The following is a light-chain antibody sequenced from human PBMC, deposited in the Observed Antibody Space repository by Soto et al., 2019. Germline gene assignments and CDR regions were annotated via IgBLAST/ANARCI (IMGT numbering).Light chain of an antibody. CDR2: AAS. V-gene: IGKV1-8*01. CDR1: QGISRY. J-gene: IGKJ3*01. Sequence: AIRMTQSPSSLSASTGDRITITCRASQGISRYLAWYQQKPGKAPQLLIYAASTLQSGVPSRFSGSGSGTDFTLTISSLQSEDFATYYCQQYYGYPLTFGPGTKVIS. CDR3: QQYYGYPLT.